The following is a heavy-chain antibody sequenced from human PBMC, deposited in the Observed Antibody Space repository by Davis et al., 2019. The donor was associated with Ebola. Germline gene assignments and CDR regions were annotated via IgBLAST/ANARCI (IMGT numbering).Heavy chain of an antibody. V-gene: IGHV3-23*01. J-gene: IGHJ4*02. CDR1: GFTFGSSA. D-gene: IGHD2-2*01. CDR3: ARGGSSVPFDY. Sequence: GESLKISCAASGFTFGSSAMNWVRQAPGKGLEWVSGISSGGGGKYYADSVKGRLTISRDNSKNTLYLQMDSLRAEDTAVYYCARGGSSVPFDYWGQGTLVTVSS. CDR2: ISSGGGGK.